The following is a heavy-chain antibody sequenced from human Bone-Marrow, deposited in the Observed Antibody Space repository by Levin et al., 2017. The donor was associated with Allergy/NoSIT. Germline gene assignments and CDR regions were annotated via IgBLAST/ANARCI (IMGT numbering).Heavy chain of an antibody. Sequence: SQTLSLTCTVSGGSISSSSYYWGWIRQPPGKGLEWIGSIYYSGSTYYNPSLKSRVTISVDTSKNQFSLKLSSVTAADTAVYYCARLYDYVWGSYRCGDAFDIWGQGTMVTVSS. V-gene: IGHV4-39*01. J-gene: IGHJ3*02. D-gene: IGHD3-16*02. CDR3: ARLYDYVWGSYRCGDAFDI. CDR1: GGSISSSSYY. CDR2: IYYSGST.